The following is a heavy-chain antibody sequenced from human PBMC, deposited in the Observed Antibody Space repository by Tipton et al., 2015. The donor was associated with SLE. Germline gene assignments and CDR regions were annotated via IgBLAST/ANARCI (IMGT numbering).Heavy chain of an antibody. CDR1: GGSISSSSYY. Sequence: TLSLTCTVSGGSISSSSYYWGWIRQPPGKGLEWIGSIYYSGSTYYHPSLKSRVTISVDTSKNQFSLKLSSVTAADTAVYYCAKTSSRYPYFDYWGQGTLVTVSS. V-gene: IGHV4-39*01. CDR3: AKTSSRYPYFDY. D-gene: IGHD6-13*01. CDR2: IYYSGST. J-gene: IGHJ4*02.